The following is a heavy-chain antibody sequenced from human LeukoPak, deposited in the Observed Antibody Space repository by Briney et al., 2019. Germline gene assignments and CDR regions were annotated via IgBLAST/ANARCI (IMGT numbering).Heavy chain of an antibody. CDR3: ARDLSAGVVVAAASDY. D-gene: IGHD2-15*01. Sequence: GGSLRLSCVASGFTFSSYGMSWVRQAPGKGLEWVSAISGSGGRTYYADSVKGRFTISRDSSKNTLYLQMNSLRAEDTAVYYCARDLSAGVVVAAASDYWGQGTLVTVSS. CDR2: ISGSGGRT. J-gene: IGHJ4*02. V-gene: IGHV3-23*01. CDR1: GFTFSSYG.